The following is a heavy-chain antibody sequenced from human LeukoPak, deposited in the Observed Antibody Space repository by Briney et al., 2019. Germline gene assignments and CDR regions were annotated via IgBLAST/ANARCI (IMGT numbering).Heavy chain of an antibody. D-gene: IGHD3-10*01. CDR1: QYDFTSYW. J-gene: IGHJ4*02. V-gene: IGHV5-10-1*01. CDR3: ARQAGSGSYNY. Sequence: GESLRISCKGIQYDFTSYWISWLRQMPGKGLEWMGRIHPSDSYIDYSPSFQGHVTISADKSISTSYVQWSSLKASDTAMYYCARQAGSGSYNYWGQGTLLTVSS. CDR2: IHPSDSYI.